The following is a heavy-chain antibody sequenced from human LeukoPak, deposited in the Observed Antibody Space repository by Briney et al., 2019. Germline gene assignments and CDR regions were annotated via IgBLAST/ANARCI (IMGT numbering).Heavy chain of an antibody. CDR2: INAGNGNT. J-gene: IGHJ6*02. CDR3: ARVLGLRQGYYYYGMDV. CDR1: GYTFTSYA. V-gene: IGHV1-3*01. Sequence: VASVKVSCKASGYTFTSYAMHWVRQAPGQRLEWMGWINAGNGNTKYSQKFQGRVTITRDTSASTAYMELSSLRSEDTAVYYCARVLGLRQGYYYYGMDVWGQGTTVTVSS.